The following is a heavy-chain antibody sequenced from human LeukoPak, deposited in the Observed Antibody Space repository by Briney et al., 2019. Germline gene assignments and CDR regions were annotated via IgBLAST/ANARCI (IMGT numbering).Heavy chain of an antibody. CDR3: ARDLGGIVVVITYFDY. D-gene: IGHD3-22*01. CDR1: GFTFSSYE. Sequence: GGSLRLSCAASGFTFSSYEMNWVRQAPGKGLEWVSYISSSGSTIYYADSVKGRFTISRDNAKNSLYLQMNSLRAEDTAVYYCARDLGGIVVVITYFDYWGQGTLVTVSS. J-gene: IGHJ4*02. V-gene: IGHV3-48*03. CDR2: ISSSGSTI.